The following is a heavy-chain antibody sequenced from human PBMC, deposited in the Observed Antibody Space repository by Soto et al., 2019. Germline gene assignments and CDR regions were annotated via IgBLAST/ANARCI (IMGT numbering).Heavy chain of an antibody. CDR1: GYTFTSYG. Sequence: QVQLVQSGAEVKKPGASVKVSCKASGYTFTSYGISWVRQAPGQGLEWMGWISAYNGNTNYAQKLQGRVTMTTDTSTSTADMELRSLRSDDTAVYYCASADPLVVVTATPGYWGQGTLVTVSS. CDR2: ISAYNGNT. V-gene: IGHV1-18*01. D-gene: IGHD2-21*02. CDR3: ASADPLVVVTATPGY. J-gene: IGHJ4*02.